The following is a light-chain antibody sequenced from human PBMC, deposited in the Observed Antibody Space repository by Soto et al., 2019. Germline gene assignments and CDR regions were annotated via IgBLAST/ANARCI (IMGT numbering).Light chain of an antibody. V-gene: IGKV3-15*01. CDR2: GAS. CDR3: QQYYNWPPYT. Sequence: EIVMTQSPATLSVSPGDRATLSCRASQSVSSNLAWYQQKPGQAPRLLIYGASTRATGIPARVSGSGSGTDFTLTISSLQSEDFAVYYCQQYYNWPPYTFGQGTKLEIK. CDR1: QSVSSN. J-gene: IGKJ2*01.